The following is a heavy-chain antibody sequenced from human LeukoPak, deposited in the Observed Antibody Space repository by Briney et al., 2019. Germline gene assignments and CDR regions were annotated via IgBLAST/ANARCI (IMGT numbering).Heavy chain of an antibody. J-gene: IGHJ4*02. CDR1: GFTFSSYA. CDR3: AKDPGVVPAHYFAY. V-gene: IGHV3-23*01. D-gene: IGHD2-2*01. Sequence: GGSLRLSCAASGFTFSSYAMNWVRQAPGKGLEWVSATGSTGVSTFYADSVKGRFTVSRDNSKNTLSLQMNSLRAEDTAVYYCAKDPGVVPAHYFAYWGQGILVTVSS. CDR2: TGSTGVST.